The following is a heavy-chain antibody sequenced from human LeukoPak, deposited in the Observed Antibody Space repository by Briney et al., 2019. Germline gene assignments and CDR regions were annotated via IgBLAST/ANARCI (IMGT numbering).Heavy chain of an antibody. D-gene: IGHD6-19*01. Sequence: GGSLRLSCVASGFTFRTYWMYWVRQAPGKGLVWLSRINPDGSSTTYADSVKGRFTISRDNAKNSLYLQMNSLRAEDMALYYCAKDNGSCSGCGYFDYRGQGTLVTVSS. CDR3: AKDNGSCSGCGYFDY. V-gene: IGHV3-74*01. J-gene: IGHJ4*02. CDR1: GFTFRTYW. CDR2: INPDGSST.